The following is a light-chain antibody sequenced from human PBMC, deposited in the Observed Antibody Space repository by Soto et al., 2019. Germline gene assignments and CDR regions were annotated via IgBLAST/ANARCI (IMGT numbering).Light chain of an antibody. Sequence: QAVVTQEPSFSVSPGGTVTLTCGLSSGSVSNSYYPSWYQQTPGQAPRTLIYSTNTRSSGVPDRFSGSILGNKAALTITGAQADDESDYYSVLYMGSAWVFGGGTKVTVL. CDR1: SGSVSNSYY. CDR2: STN. V-gene: IGLV8-61*01. J-gene: IGLJ2*01. CDR3: VLYMGSAWV.